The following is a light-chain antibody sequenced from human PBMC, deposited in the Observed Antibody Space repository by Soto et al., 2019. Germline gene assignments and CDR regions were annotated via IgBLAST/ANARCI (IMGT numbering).Light chain of an antibody. J-gene: IGLJ3*02. V-gene: IGLV1-44*01. CDR1: SSNIGSTT. CDR3: AAWDDSLNGVV. Sequence: QSVLTQPPSASGTPGQRVTIACSGSSSNIGSTTVKWYQQLPGTAPKLLIYNNNQRPSGVPDRFSGSKSGTSASLATSGLQSEDEADYYCAAWDDSLNGVVFGGGTKVTVL. CDR2: NNN.